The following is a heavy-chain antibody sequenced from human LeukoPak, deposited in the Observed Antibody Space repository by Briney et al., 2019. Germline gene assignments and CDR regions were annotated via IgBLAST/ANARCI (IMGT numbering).Heavy chain of an antibody. CDR3: ARGRIPRAFGY. D-gene: IGHD5-18*01. V-gene: IGHV4-34*01. CDR2: INHSGST. CDR1: GGSFSGYY. J-gene: IGHJ4*02. Sequence: SETLSLTCAVYGGSFSGYYWSWIRQPPGKGLEWIGEINHSGSTNYNPSLKSRVTISVDTSKNQFSLKLSSVTAADTAVYYCARGRIPRAFGYWGQGTLVTVSS.